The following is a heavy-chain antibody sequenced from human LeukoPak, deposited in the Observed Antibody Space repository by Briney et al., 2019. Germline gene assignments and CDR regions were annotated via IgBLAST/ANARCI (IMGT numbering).Heavy chain of an antibody. CDR3: ARGTRSPYYFDY. V-gene: IGHV4-59*01. Sequence: SETLSLTCTVSGGSISSYYWSWIRQPPGKGLEWIGYIYYSGSTNYNPSLKSRVTISVDTSKNQFSLKLSSVTAADTAVYYCARGTRSPYYFDYWGQGTLVTVSS. CDR1: GGSISSYY. CDR2: IYYSGST. D-gene: IGHD3-10*01. J-gene: IGHJ4*02.